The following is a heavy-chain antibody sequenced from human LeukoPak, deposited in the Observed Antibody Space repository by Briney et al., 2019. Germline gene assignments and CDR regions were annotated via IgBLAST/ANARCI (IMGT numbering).Heavy chain of an antibody. CDR3: ARDFMYNTLCTGC. CDR2: INIDGSST. J-gene: IGHJ4*02. CDR1: GFTFSSYE. V-gene: IGHV3-74*01. Sequence: GGSLRLSCAASGFTFSSYEMNWVRQAPGKGLMWVSRINIDGSSTNYADSVKGRFTISRDNAKNTLYLQMNSLRAEDTAVYYCARDFMYNTLCTGCWGQGTLVTVSS. D-gene: IGHD1-14*01.